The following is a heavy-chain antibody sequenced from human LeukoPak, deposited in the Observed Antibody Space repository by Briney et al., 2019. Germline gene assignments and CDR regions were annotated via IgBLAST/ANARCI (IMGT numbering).Heavy chain of an antibody. CDR1: GGSISSGGYY. CDR2: IYYSGST. Sequence: PSETLSLTCTVSGGSISSGGYYWSWIRQHPGKGLEWIGYIYYSGSTYYNPSLKSRVTISVDTSKNQFSLKLSSVTAADTAVYYCARESGYSYSHKYYFDYWGQGTLVTVSS. V-gene: IGHV4-31*03. CDR3: ARESGYSYSHKYYFDY. D-gene: IGHD5-18*01. J-gene: IGHJ4*02.